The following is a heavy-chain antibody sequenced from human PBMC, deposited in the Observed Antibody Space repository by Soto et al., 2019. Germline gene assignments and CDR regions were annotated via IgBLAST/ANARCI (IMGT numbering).Heavy chain of an antibody. J-gene: IGHJ4*02. CDR3: ARRYGGTLDY. D-gene: IGHD4-17*01. V-gene: IGHV1-3*01. CDR1: GYTFTSYA. CDR2: INAGNSDT. Sequence: ASVKVSCKASGYTFTSYAMHWVRQAPGQRLEWMGWINAGNSDTTYSQKFQGRVTITSDTSASTAYMELTAADTAVYYCARRYGGTLDYWGQGTLVTVSS.